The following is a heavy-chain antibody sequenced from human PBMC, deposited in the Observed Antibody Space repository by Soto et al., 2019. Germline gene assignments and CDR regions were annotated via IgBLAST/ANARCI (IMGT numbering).Heavy chain of an antibody. J-gene: IGHJ6*02. V-gene: IGHV2-70*01. CDR3: ARIRGATLYYYGMDV. D-gene: IGHD1-26*01. Sequence: TGPTLVNPTQTLTLTCPFSGFSLSTSGMFVSWIRQPPGKALEWLALIDWDDDKYYSTSLKTRLTISKDTSKNQVVLTMTNMDPVDTATYYCARIRGATLYYYGMDVWGQGTTVTVSS. CDR1: GFSLSTSGMF. CDR2: IDWDDDK.